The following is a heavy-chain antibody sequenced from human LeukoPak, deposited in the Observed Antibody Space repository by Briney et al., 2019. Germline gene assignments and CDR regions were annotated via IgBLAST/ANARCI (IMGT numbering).Heavy chain of an antibody. V-gene: IGHV3-74*03. D-gene: IGHD3-3*01. CDR2: INGDGSST. J-gene: IGHJ4*02. CDR1: GFTFSSYW. CDR3: ARGGRFCDY. Sequence: GGSLRLSCAASGFTFSSYWMHWVRQVPGKGLVWLSGINGDGSSTTYADSVKGRFTISRDNAKNTLYLQMNSLRAEDTAVYYCARGGRFCDYWGQGTLVTVSS.